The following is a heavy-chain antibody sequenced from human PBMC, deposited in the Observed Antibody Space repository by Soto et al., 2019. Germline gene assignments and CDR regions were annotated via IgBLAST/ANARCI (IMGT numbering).Heavy chain of an antibody. D-gene: IGHD3-3*01. CDR3: ARIPITIFGVVPLYYYFDY. CDR2: IFSNDEK. CDR1: GFSLSNARMG. V-gene: IGHV2-26*01. Sequence: QVTLKESGPVLVKPTETLTLTCTVSGFSLSNARMGVSWIRQPPGKALEWLAHIFSNDEKSYSTSLKSRLTISKDNSKSQVVLTMTNMDPVDTATYYCARIPITIFGVVPLYYYFDYWGQGTLVTVSS. J-gene: IGHJ4*02.